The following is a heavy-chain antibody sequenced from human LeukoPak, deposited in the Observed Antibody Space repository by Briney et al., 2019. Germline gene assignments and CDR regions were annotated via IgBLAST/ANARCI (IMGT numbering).Heavy chain of an antibody. CDR3: ARSRVTAPNLDY. CDR2: INHSGST. V-gene: IGHV4-39*07. Sequence: PSETLSLTCTVSGGSISSSSYYWGWIRQPPGKGLEWIGEINHSGSTNYNPSLKSRVTISVDTSKNQFSLKLSSVTAADTAVYYCARSRVTAPNLDYWGQGTLVTVSS. CDR1: GGSISSSSYY. J-gene: IGHJ4*02. D-gene: IGHD2-21*02.